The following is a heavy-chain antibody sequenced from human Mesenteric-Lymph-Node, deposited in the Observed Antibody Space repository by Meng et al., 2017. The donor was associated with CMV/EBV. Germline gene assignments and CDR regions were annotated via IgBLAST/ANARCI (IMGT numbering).Heavy chain of an antibody. V-gene: IGHV3-23*01. CDR2: IGSSGGIT. CDR1: GFAFSRYA. CDR3: ARDTIF. Sequence: GESLKISCAASGFAFSRYAMSWVRQAPGKGLEWVSGIGSSGGITYYSDSVKGRFTISRDNAKNTLYLQMNSLRAEDTAVYYCARDTIFWGQGTLVTVSS. D-gene: IGHD5-24*01. J-gene: IGHJ4*02.